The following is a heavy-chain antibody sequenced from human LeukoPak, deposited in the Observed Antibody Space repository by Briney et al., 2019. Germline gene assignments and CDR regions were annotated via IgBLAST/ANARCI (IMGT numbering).Heavy chain of an antibody. CDR1: GGSISIYY. CDR2: IYYSGST. D-gene: IGHD2-15*01. CDR3: ASGGSLGYCSGGSCYPEYFQH. J-gene: IGHJ1*01. Sequence: SETLSLTCTVSGGSISIYYWSWIRQPPGKGLEWIGYIYYSGSTNYNPSLKSRVTISVDTSKNQFSLKLSSVTAADTAVYYCASGGSLGYCSGGSCYPEYFQHWGQGTLVTVSS. V-gene: IGHV4-59*01.